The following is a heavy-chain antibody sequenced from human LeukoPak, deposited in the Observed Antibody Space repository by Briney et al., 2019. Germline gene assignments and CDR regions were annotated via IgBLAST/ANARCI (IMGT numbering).Heavy chain of an antibody. CDR3: ATGLWFGEFYYDY. J-gene: IGHJ4*02. D-gene: IGHD3-10*01. CDR1: GFTFSSYG. V-gene: IGHV3-33*01. CDR2: ILSDGSKE. Sequence: GGSLRLSCAASGFTFSSYGMHWVRQAPGKGLEWVAVILSDGSKELYTDSVKGRFTISRDNSTNTLYLQMHRLRAEDTAVYYCATGLWFGEFYYDYWGQGTLVTVSS.